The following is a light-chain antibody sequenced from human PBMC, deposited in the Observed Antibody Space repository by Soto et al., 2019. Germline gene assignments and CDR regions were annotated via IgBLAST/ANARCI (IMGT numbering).Light chain of an antibody. J-gene: IGKJ3*01. CDR2: GVS. V-gene: IGKV1-39*01. Sequence: DIQMTQSPASVSAAVGDRVTITCRASRSVVTFLNWYQQRPGQAPSRLIYGVSTLQTGVPARFSGSGSGTDFTLTISSLQPEDGATYYCQQSYSTPRTFGPGTKVDIK. CDR3: QQSYSTPRT. CDR1: RSVVTF.